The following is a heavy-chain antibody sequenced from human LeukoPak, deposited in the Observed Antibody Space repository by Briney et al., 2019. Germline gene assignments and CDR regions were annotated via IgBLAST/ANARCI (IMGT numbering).Heavy chain of an antibody. CDR2: IRYDGSNK. Sequence: GGSLRLSCAASGFTFSSYGMHWVRQAPGKGLEWVAFIRYDGSNKYYADSVKGRFTISRDNSKNTLYLQMNSLRAEDTAVYYCAKGFSYSSSWSLFDYWGQGTLVTVSS. D-gene: IGHD6-13*01. CDR1: GFTFSSYG. J-gene: IGHJ4*02. CDR3: AKGFSYSSSWSLFDY. V-gene: IGHV3-30*02.